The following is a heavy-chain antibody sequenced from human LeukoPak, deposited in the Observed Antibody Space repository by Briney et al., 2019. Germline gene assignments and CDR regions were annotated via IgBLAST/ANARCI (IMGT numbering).Heavy chain of an antibody. CDR2: IYYSGST. CDR1: GGSISSYY. CDR3: ARAPRSGSYYGLDY. J-gene: IGHJ4*02. Sequence: SETLSLTCTVSGGSISSYYWSWIRQPPGKGLEWIGYIYYSGSTYYNPSLKSRVTISVDTSKNQFSLKLSSVTAADTAVYYCARAPRSGSYYGLDYWGQGTLVTVSS. D-gene: IGHD3-10*01. V-gene: IGHV4-59*12.